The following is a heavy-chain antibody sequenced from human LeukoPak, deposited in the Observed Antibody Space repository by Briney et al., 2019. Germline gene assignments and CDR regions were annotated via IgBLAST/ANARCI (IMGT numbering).Heavy chain of an antibody. Sequence: PGGSLRLSCAASGFTFRTYWMSWVRQAPGKGLEWVAIIKQDGSEKYYVDSVKGRFTISRDNAKNSLYLQMYSLRAEDTAVYYCARDLQGYSSGWYRGDYWGQGTLVTVSS. CDR3: ARDLQGYSSGWYRGDY. CDR2: IKQDGSEK. V-gene: IGHV3-7*01. CDR1: GFTFRTYW. D-gene: IGHD6-19*01. J-gene: IGHJ4*02.